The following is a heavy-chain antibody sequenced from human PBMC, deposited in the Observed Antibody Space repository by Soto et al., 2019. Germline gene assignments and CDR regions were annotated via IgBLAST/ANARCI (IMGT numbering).Heavy chain of an antibody. D-gene: IGHD6-6*01. CDR3: ARANSSSAALGY. CDR1: GFTFSSYA. Sequence: QVQLVESGGGVVQPGRSLRLSCAASGFTFSSYAMHWVRQAPGKGLEWVAVISYDGSNKYYADSVKGRFTISRDNSKNTLYLQMSSLRAEDTAVYYCARANSSSAALGYWGQGSLVTVSS. V-gene: IGHV3-30-3*01. J-gene: IGHJ4*02. CDR2: ISYDGSNK.